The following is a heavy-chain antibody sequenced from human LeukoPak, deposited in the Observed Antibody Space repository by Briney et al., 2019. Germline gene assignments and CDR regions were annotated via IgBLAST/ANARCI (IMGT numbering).Heavy chain of an antibody. D-gene: IGHD5-18*01. V-gene: IGHV3-30*01. Sequence: GGSLRLSCAASGSTFSSYAMHWVRQAPGKGLEWVAVISYDGSNKYYADSVKGRFTISRDNSKNTLYLQMNSLRAEDTAVYYCARDSTDTAMVPHFDYWGQGTLVTVSS. CDR3: ARDSTDTAMVPHFDY. CDR1: GSTFSSYA. CDR2: ISYDGSNK. J-gene: IGHJ4*02.